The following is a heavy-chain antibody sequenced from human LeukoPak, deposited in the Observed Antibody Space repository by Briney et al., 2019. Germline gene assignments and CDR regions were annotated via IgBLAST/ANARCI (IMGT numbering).Heavy chain of an antibody. J-gene: IGHJ3*02. CDR1: GYTFTSND. CDR3: AGAFTPSDAFDI. V-gene: IGHV1-8*01. CDR2: MNPNSGNT. D-gene: IGHD2-15*01. Sequence: ASVKVSCKASGYTFTSNDINWVRQATGQGLEWMGWMNPNSGNTGYAQKFQGRVTMTRNTSISTAYMELSSLRSEDTAVYYCAGAFTPSDAFDIWGQGTMVTVSS.